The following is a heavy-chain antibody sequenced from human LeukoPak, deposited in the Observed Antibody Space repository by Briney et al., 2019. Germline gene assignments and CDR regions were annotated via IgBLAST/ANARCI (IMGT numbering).Heavy chain of an antibody. CDR3: ARVRGSRYYFDY. D-gene: IGHD6-13*01. J-gene: IGHJ4*02. CDR2: ISYDGSNK. V-gene: IGHV3-30-3*01. CDR1: GFTFSSYA. Sequence: PGGSLRLSCAASGFTFSSYAMHWVRQAPGKGLEWVAVISYDGSNKYYADSVKGRFTISRDNSKNTLYLQMNSLRAEDTAVYYCARVRGSRYYFDYWGQGTLVTVSS.